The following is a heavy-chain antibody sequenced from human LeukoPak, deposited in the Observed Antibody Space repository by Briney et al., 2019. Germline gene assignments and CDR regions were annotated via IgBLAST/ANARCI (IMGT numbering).Heavy chain of an antibody. J-gene: IGHJ4*02. Sequence: GGSLRLSCAASGFTFSSYWMSWVRQAPGKGLEWVANIKQDGSEKYYVDSVKGRFTISRDNAKNSLYLQMNSLRAEDTAVYYCARDAPSRYCSGGSCSFLFPGYFDYWGQGTLVTVSS. V-gene: IGHV3-7*01. CDR1: GFTFSSYW. CDR2: IKQDGSEK. CDR3: ARDAPSRYCSGGSCSFLFPGYFDY. D-gene: IGHD2-15*01.